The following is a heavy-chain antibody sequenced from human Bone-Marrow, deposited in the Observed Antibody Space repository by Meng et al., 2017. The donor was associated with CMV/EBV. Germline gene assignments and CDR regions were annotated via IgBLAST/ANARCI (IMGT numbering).Heavy chain of an antibody. J-gene: IGHJ4*02. CDR1: GCSIFGYS. V-gene: IGHV4-59*01. CDR2: VSGSGTT. D-gene: IGHD3-9*01. Sequence: GSLRLSCIVSGCSIFGYSWNWIRQPPGSGLEWIGYVSGSGTTNHIPSLMSRVSLSVDTSKKQFSLKLNSVTAADTPVYYCARTHFTGYSLDKWGQGTLVTVSS. CDR3: ARTHFTGYSLDK.